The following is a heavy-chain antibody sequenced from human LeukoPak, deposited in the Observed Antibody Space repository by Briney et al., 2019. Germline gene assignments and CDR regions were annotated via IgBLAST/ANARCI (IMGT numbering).Heavy chain of an antibody. CDR1: GGTFSSYA. V-gene: IGHV1-69*04. Sequence: SVKVSCKASGGTFSSYAISWVRQAPGQGLEWMGRIIPILGIANYAQKFQGRVTITTDKSTSTAYMELSSLRSEDTAVYYYARGSMVATPYFFDYWGQGTLVTVSS. CDR2: IIPILGIA. CDR3: ARGSMVATPYFFDY. D-gene: IGHD5-12*01. J-gene: IGHJ4*02.